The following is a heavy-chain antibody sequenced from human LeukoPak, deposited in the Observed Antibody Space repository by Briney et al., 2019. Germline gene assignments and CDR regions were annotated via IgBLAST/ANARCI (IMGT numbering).Heavy chain of an antibody. D-gene: IGHD3-10*01. V-gene: IGHV3-9*01. Sequence: PGRSLRLSCAASGFTFDDYAMHWVRQAPGKGLEWVSGISWNSGSIGHADSVKGRFTISRDYAKNSLYLQMNSLRAEDTALYYCAKDISGSGTYYFDYWGQGTLVTVSS. CDR2: ISWNSGSI. CDR1: GFTFDDYA. CDR3: AKDISGSGTYYFDY. J-gene: IGHJ4*02.